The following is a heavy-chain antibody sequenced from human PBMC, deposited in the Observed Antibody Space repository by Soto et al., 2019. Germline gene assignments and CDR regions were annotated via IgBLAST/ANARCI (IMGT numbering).Heavy chain of an antibody. CDR2: IYYSGST. J-gene: IGHJ4*02. CDR1: GGSISSSSYY. V-gene: IGHV4-39*01. Sequence: QLQLQESGPGLVKPSETLSLTCTVSGGSISSSSYYWGWIRQPPGKGLEWIGSIYYSGSTYYNPSLKSRVTISVDTSKNQFSLKLSSVTAADTAVYYCAGQDGYNQGEDYWGQGTLVTVSS. CDR3: AGQDGYNQGEDY. D-gene: IGHD5-12*01.